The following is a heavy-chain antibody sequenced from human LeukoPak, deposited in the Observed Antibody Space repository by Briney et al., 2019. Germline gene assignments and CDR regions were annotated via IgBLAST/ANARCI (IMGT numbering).Heavy chain of an antibody. CDR2: VSAYNGNT. CDR3: ARDIPTPYCSSTSCPHPVNWFDP. CDR1: GYTFTSYG. J-gene: IGHJ5*02. V-gene: IGHV1-18*01. Sequence: VASVKVSCKASGYTFTSYGISWVRQAPGQGLEWMGWVSAYNGNTNYAQKLQGRVTMTTDTSTSTAYMELRSLRSDDTAVYYCARDIPTPYCSSTSCPHPVNWFDPWAQGTLIAVSS. D-gene: IGHD2-2*01.